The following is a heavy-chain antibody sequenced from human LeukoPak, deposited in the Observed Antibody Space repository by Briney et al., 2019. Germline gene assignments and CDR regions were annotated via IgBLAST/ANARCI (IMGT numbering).Heavy chain of an antibody. CDR1: GGSIRSSSYY. D-gene: IGHD1-26*01. Sequence: PSETLSLTCTVSGGSIRSSSYYWGSIRQPPGKGLEWIGSIYYSGSTYYNPSLKSRVTISVDTSKNQFSLKLSSVTAADTAVYYCARLEWELQGYFDYWGQGTLVTVSS. V-gene: IGHV4-39*01. J-gene: IGHJ4*02. CDR2: IYYSGST. CDR3: ARLEWELQGYFDY.